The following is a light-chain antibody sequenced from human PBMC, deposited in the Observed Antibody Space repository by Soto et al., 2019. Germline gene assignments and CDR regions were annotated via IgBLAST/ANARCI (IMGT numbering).Light chain of an antibody. CDR1: SSDVGSYNL. Sequence: QSVLTQPASVSGSPGQSITISFTGTSSDVGSYNLVSWYQQHPGKAPKLMIYEGSKRPSGVSNRFSGSKSGNTASLTISGLQAEDEADYCCCSYAGSSTYVFGTGTKVTVL. CDR3: CSYAGSSTYV. CDR2: EGS. J-gene: IGLJ1*01. V-gene: IGLV2-23*01.